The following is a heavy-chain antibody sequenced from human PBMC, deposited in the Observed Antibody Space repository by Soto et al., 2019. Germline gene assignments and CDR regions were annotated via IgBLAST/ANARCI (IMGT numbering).Heavy chain of an antibody. CDR2: ICSSRSTI. CDR3: ARGPGTSYFDY. D-gene: IGHD2-2*01. CDR1: GFTFSSYS. J-gene: IGHJ4*02. Sequence: GGSLRLSCAASGFTFSSYSMNWVRQAPGKGLEWVSYICSSRSTIYYADSVKGRFTISRDNSKNLLYLQMNSLRAEDTAVYYCARGPGTSYFDYWGQGSLVTVSS. V-gene: IGHV3-48*01.